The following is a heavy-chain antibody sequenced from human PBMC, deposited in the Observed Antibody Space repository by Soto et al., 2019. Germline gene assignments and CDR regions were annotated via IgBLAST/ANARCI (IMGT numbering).Heavy chain of an antibody. V-gene: IGHV3-33*01. CDR2: IWYDGSNK. J-gene: IGHJ4*02. CDR3: ARGPPQVERGGDWTRSYYYGSGSFDY. Sequence: GGSLRLSCAASGFTFSSYGMHWVRQAPGKGLEWVAVIWYDGSNKYYADSVKGRFTISRDNSKNTLYLQMNSLRAEDTAVYYCARGPPQVERGGDWTRSYYYGSGSFDYWGQGTLVTVSS. CDR1: GFTFSSYG. D-gene: IGHD3-10*01.